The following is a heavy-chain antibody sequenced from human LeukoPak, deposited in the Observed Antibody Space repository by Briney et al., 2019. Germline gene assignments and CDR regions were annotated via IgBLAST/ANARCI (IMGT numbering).Heavy chain of an antibody. J-gene: IGHJ4*02. CDR1: GGSVSSGSYY. CDR2: IYYSGST. Sequence: SETLSLTCTVSGGSVSSGSYYWSWIRQPPGKGLEWIGYIYYSGSTNYNPSLKSRVTISVDTSKNQFSLKLSSVTAADTAVYYCARGSSQWLGPFDYWGQGILVTVSS. V-gene: IGHV4-61*01. CDR3: ARGSSQWLGPFDY. D-gene: IGHD6-19*01.